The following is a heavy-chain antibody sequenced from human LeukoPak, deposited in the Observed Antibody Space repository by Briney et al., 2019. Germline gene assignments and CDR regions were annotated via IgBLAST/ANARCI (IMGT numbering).Heavy chain of an antibody. CDR1: GFTFSSYW. Sequence: GGSLRLSCAASGFTFSSYWMHWVRQAPGKGLVWVSRINSDGSSTSYADSVKGRFTISRDNAKNSLYLQMNSLRAEDTAVYYCARRYYDFWSGYYRFDYWGQGTLVTVSS. D-gene: IGHD3-3*01. CDR2: INSDGSST. J-gene: IGHJ4*02. V-gene: IGHV3-74*01. CDR3: ARRYYDFWSGYYRFDY.